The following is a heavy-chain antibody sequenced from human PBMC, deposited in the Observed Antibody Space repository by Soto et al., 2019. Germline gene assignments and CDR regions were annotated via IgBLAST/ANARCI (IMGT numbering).Heavy chain of an antibody. CDR2: IRGKAYGGTT. J-gene: IGHJ4*02. CDR3: ARYRAAADLADFDY. V-gene: IGHV3-49*04. CDR1: GLTFDGYG. D-gene: IGHD6-13*01. Sequence: RSMRLSWSGSGLTFDGYGLSWVLRSPEKGLDWVGAIRGKAYGGTTEYAASVRGRFIISRDYSKSTAYLQMNNVRTEDTAVYFCARYRAAADLADFDYWRQGTLATVSS.